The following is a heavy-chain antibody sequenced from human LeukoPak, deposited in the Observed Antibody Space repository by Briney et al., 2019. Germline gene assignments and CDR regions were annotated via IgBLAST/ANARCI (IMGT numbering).Heavy chain of an antibody. Sequence: SETLSLTCSVSGGSISSSSYYWGWIRQPPGKGLEWIGSIYYSGSTYYNPSLKSRVTISVDTSKNQFSLKLSSVTAADTAVYYCAREVVVVIMVSNWFDPWGQGTLVTVSS. CDR3: AREVVVVIMVSNWFDP. D-gene: IGHD3-22*01. J-gene: IGHJ5*02. V-gene: IGHV4-39*07. CDR1: GGSISSSSYY. CDR2: IYYSGST.